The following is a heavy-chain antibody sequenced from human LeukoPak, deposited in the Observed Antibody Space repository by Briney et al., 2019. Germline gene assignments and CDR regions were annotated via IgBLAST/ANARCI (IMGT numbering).Heavy chain of an antibody. D-gene: IGHD3-22*01. Sequence: ASVKVSCKATSCISWVRQARGQGLEWMGWIGSYAGDTYYAQKFQGRVTVTTDTSLSTAYMELRSLRSDDTAVYYCARDFWNFDDSRGYYRDFDSWGQGTLVTVSS. V-gene: IGHV1-18*01. CDR3: ARDFWNFDDSRGYYRDFDS. J-gene: IGHJ5*01. CDR2: IGSYAGDT. CDR1: TSC.